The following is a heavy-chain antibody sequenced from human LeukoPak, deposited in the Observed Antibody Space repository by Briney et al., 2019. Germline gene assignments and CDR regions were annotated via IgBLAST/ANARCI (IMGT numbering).Heavy chain of an antibody. CDR1: GFTFSSYS. V-gene: IGHV3-21*01. J-gene: IGHJ5*02. CDR2: ISSSSSYI. CDR3: ARDLDYSGTTVT. D-gene: IGHD1-1*01. Sequence: GGSLRLSCAASGFTFSSYSMNWVRQAPGKGLEWVSSISSSSSYIYYADSVKGRFTISRDNAKNSLYLQMNSLRAEDTAVYYCARDLDYSGTTVTWGQGTLVTVSS.